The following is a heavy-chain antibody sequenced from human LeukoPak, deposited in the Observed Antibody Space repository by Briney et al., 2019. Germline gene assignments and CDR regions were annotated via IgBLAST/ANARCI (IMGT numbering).Heavy chain of an antibody. Sequence: ASETLSLTCAVSGGSISSGGYSWSWIRQPPGKGLEWIGYIYHSGSTYYNPSLKSRVTISVDTSKNQFSLKLSSVTAADTAVYYCARDSYNWNYGVDYWGQGTLVTVSS. J-gene: IGHJ4*02. V-gene: IGHV4-30-2*02. CDR3: ARDSYNWNYGVDY. D-gene: IGHD1-7*01. CDR2: IYHSGST. CDR1: GGSISSGGYS.